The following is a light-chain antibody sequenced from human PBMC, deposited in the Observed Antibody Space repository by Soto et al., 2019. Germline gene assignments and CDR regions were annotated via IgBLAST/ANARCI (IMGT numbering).Light chain of an antibody. Sequence: QSALTQPASVTGSPGQSITISCTGTSSDIGRYDYVSWFQQHPGRAPRLLIYEVINRPSGVSTRFSGSKSGNTASLTISGLQAEAEADFYCCSFTSSKTWVFGGGTQLTVL. CDR2: EVI. J-gene: IGLJ3*02. V-gene: IGLV2-14*01. CDR3: CSFTSSKTWV. CDR1: SSDIGRYDY.